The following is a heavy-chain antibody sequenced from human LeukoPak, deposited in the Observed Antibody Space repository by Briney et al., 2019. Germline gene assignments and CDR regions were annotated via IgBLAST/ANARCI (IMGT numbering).Heavy chain of an antibody. D-gene: IGHD4-17*01. CDR1: GGSISSYY. CDR3: ARERAVTTYYYFDY. CDR2: IYYSGST. V-gene: IGHV4-59*01. J-gene: IGHJ4*02. Sequence: SETLSLTCAVSGGSISSYYWSWIRQPPGKGLEWIGYIYYSGSTNYNPSLKSRVTISVDTSKNQFSLKLSSVTAADTAVYYCARERAVTTYYYFDYWGQGTLLTVSS.